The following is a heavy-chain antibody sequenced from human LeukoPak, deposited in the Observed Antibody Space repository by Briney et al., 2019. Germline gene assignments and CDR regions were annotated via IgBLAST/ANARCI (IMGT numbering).Heavy chain of an antibody. CDR1: GFTFARYA. Sequence: GGSLRLSCAASGFTFARYAMSWVRQAPGKGLEWVSVISSSGGTTYYADSMKGRFTISRDNSKNTVFLQMNSLRAEDTAVYYCAKDQLVIHYYFDNWGQGTLVTVSS. D-gene: IGHD2-21*01. CDR2: ISSSGGTT. V-gene: IGHV3-23*01. J-gene: IGHJ4*02. CDR3: AKDQLVIHYYFDN.